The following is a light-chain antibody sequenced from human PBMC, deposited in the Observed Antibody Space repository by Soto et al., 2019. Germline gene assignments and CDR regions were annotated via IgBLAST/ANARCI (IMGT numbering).Light chain of an antibody. J-gene: IGLJ1*01. V-gene: IGLV1-40*01. CDR2: INT. CDR1: SSNIGAGYD. Sequence: QSVMTQPPSVSGAPGQRVTISCAGGSSNIGAGYDVHWYQHIPGTAPKLLIYINTNRPSGVPDRFSGSRSGPSASLAITGLQAQDEAAYFCQSYDSTLKTYVFVSGTTVTFL. CDR3: QSYDSTLKTYV.